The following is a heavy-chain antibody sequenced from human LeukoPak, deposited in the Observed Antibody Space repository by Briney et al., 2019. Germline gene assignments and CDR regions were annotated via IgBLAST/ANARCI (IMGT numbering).Heavy chain of an antibody. D-gene: IGHD3-3*01. J-gene: IGHJ4*02. Sequence: GGSLRLSCAASGFTFSSYAMHWVRQAPGKGLEWVAVISYDGSNKYYTDSVKGRFTISRDNSKNTLYLQMNSLRAEDTAVYYCARGRGITIFGMVANDYWGQGTLVTVSS. CDR1: GFTFSSYA. CDR3: ARGRGITIFGMVANDY. CDR2: ISYDGSNK. V-gene: IGHV3-30-3*01.